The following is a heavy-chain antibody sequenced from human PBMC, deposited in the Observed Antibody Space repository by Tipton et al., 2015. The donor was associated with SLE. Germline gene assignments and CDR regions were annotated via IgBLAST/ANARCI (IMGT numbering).Heavy chain of an antibody. J-gene: IGHJ2*01. D-gene: IGHD6-13*01. CDR1: GASINNYF. CDR3: ARVSGYDSGWYTWYFDL. Sequence: GLVKPSETLSLTCNVSGASINNYFWSWIRQPAGKELEWIGRIYSSGRTNYNPSLKGRVTMSVDTSRNQFSLKLSSVTAADTAVYYCARVSGYDSGWYTWYFDLWRRGTLITVSS. V-gene: IGHV4-4*07. CDR2: IYSSGRT.